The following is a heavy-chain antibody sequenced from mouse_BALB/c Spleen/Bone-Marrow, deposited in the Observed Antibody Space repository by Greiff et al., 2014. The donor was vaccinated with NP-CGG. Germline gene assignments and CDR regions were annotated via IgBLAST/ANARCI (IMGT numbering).Heavy chain of an antibody. CDR3: ARSEGNYAMDY. V-gene: IGHV1-87*01. Sequence: VQLQQSGAELARPGASVKLSCKASGYTFTSYWMQWVKQRPGQGLEWIGAIYPGDGDTRYTQKFKGKATLTADKSSSTAYMQLGSLASEDSAVYYCARSEGNYAMDYWGQGTSVTVSS. CDR2: IYPGDGDT. CDR1: GYTFTSYW. J-gene: IGHJ4*01.